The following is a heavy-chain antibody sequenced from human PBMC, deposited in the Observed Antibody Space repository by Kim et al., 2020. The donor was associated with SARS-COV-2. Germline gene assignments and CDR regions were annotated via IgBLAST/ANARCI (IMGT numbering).Heavy chain of an antibody. CDR1: GGSISSSSFY. J-gene: IGHJ4*01. CDR3: ARCFAYYYDSIGYYY. V-gene: IGHV4-39*07. Sequence: SETLSHTCTVSGGSISSSSFYWGWIRQPPGKGLEWIGSIYYTGSTYYNPSLKSRVTISLDTPKNQFSLKLSSVTAADTAVYYCARCFAYYYDSIGYYYWG. D-gene: IGHD3-22*01. CDR2: IYYTGST.